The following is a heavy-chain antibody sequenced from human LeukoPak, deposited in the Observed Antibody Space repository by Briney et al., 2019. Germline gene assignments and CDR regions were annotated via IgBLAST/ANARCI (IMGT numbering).Heavy chain of an antibody. Sequence: GGSLRLSCAASGFTFSSYDMNWIRQAPGKGLEWVSYISSSGSSIYYADSVKGRFTISRDNAKNSLYLQMNSLRAEDTAVYYVERQRLQKPGLDYPFYMYVCGKGNTFSASS. CDR1: GFTFSSYD. V-gene: IGHV3-48*01. CDR3: ERQRLQKPGLDYPFYMYV. D-gene: IGHD4-11*01. J-gene: IGHJ6*03. CDR2: ISSSGSSI.